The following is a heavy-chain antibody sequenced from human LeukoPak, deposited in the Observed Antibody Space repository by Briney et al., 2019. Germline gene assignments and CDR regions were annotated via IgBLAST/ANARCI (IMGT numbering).Heavy chain of an antibody. V-gene: IGHV3-23*01. CDR2: ISGSGSNT. Sequence: GGSLRLSCAASGFTFSSYAMSWVRQAPGKGLEWVSDISGSGSNTYYADSVKGRFTISRDNSKNTLYLQMNSLRAEDTAVYYCRLSGYRGITVAGTKAPFDYWGRGTLVTVSS. CDR1: GFTFSSYA. J-gene: IGHJ4*02. CDR3: RLSGYRGITVAGTKAPFDY. D-gene: IGHD6-19*01.